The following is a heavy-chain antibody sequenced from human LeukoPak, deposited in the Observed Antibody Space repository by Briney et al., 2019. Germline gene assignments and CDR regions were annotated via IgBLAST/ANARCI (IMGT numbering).Heavy chain of an antibody. V-gene: IGHV1-69*05. CDR1: GGTFSSYA. Sequence: GASVKVSCKASGGTFSSYAISWVRQAPGQGLEWMGGIIPIFGTANYAQKFQGRVRITTDESTSTAYMELSSLRSEDTAVYYCARDGYSSSSFVGWFDPWGQGTLVTVSS. CDR2: IIPIFGTA. CDR3: ARDGYSSSSFVGWFDP. J-gene: IGHJ5*02. D-gene: IGHD6-6*01.